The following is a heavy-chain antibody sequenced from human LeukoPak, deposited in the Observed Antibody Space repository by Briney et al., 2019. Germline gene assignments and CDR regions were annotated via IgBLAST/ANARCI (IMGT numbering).Heavy chain of an antibody. CDR3: ARNYDFWSGYYKVSWLDP. CDR1: GGSISSGGYS. D-gene: IGHD3-3*01. Sequence: SQTLSLTCAVSGGSISSGGYSWSWIRQPPGKGLEWIGYIYYSGSTNYSPSLKSRVTISVDTSKNQFSLKLNSVTAADTAVYFCARNYDFWSGYYKVSWLDPWGQGTLVTVSS. J-gene: IGHJ5*02. V-gene: IGHV4-30-4*07. CDR2: IYYSGST.